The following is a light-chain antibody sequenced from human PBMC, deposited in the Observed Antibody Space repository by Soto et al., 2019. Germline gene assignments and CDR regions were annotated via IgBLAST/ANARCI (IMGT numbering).Light chain of an antibody. CDR1: SSDFGGYNY. CDR2: EVT. J-gene: IGLJ1*01. Sequence: QSVLTQPASVSGSPGQSITISCTGTSSDFGGYNYVSWYQHLPGKAPKLMIYEVTNRPSGVSNRFSGSKSGNTASLTISGLQAEDEADYYCCSYTRTSNHYFFGSGTKVTVL. V-gene: IGLV2-14*01. CDR3: CSYTRTSNHYF.